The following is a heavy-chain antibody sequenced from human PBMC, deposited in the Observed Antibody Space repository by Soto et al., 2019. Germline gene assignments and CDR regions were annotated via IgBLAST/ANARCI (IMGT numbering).Heavy chain of an antibody. D-gene: IGHD4-17*01. CDR3: ARYYGDYVRYYYGMDV. V-gene: IGHV1-18*01. CDR2: ISAYNGNT. J-gene: IGHJ6*02. Sequence: GASVKVSCKASGYTFTSYGISWVRQAPGQGLEWMGWISAYNGNTNYAQKLQGRVTMTTDTSTSTAYMELRSLRSDDTAVYYCARYYGDYVRYYYGMDVWGQGTTVTVSS. CDR1: GYTFTSYG.